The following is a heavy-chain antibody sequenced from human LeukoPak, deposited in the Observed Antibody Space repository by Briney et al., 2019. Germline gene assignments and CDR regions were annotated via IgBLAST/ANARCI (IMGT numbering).Heavy chain of an antibody. CDR2: INHSGST. Sequence: SASLSPTCTVSGGSISIYYCSWIRQPPGEGLECLGEINHSGSTNYNPSLKSRVTISVDTSKNQFYLKLSSVTAADTAVYYCERGLRRPPEYYFDYWGQGTLVTVSS. D-gene: IGHD4-17*01. J-gene: IGHJ4*02. CDR3: ERGLRRPPEYYFDY. CDR1: GGSISIYY. V-gene: IGHV4-34*01.